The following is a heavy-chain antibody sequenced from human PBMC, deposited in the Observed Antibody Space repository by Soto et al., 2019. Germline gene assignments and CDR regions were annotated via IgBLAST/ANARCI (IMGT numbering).Heavy chain of an antibody. V-gene: IGHV4-59*01. CDR1: GGSISSYY. CDR2: IYYSGST. CDR3: ARGGYSYGRDYGMDV. J-gene: IGHJ6*02. Sequence: SETLSLTCTVSGGSISSYYWSWIRQPPGKGLEWIGYIYYSGSTNYNPSLKSRVTISVDTSKNQFSLKLTSVTAADTAVYYCARGGYSYGRDYGMDVWGQGTTVTVSS. D-gene: IGHD5-18*01.